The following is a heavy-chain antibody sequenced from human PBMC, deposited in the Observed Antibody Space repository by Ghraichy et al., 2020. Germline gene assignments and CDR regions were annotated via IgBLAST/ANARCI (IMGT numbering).Heavy chain of an antibody. J-gene: IGHJ4*02. CDR2: ISGSGFTT. V-gene: IGHV3-23*01. CDR1: GFTFSNYA. CDR3: AKGLPHLDY. Sequence: GGSLRLSCAASGFTFSNYAMSWVRQAPGKGLEWVSGISGSGFTTYYADSVKGRFTISRDNSKNTLYLQMNSLGAEDTAVYYCAKGLPHLDYWGQGALVTVSS.